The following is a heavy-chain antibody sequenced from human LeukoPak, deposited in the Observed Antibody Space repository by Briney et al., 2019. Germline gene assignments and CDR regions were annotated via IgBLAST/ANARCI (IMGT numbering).Heavy chain of an antibody. CDR3: AKCQRLGELSFDY. CDR2: ISGSGGST. D-gene: IGHD3-16*02. Sequence: PGGSLRLSCAASGFTFSSYAMSWVRQAPGKGLEWVSAISGSGGSTYYAGSVKGRFTISRDNSKNTLYLQMNSLRAEDTAVYYCAKCQRLGELSFDYWGQGTLVTVSS. J-gene: IGHJ4*02. V-gene: IGHV3-23*01. CDR1: GFTFSSYA.